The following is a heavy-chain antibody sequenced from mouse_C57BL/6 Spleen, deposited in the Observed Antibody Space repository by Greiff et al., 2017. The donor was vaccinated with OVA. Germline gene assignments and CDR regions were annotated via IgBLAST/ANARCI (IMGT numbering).Heavy chain of an antibody. CDR1: GYTFTSYW. J-gene: IGHJ1*03. D-gene: IGHD1-1*01. CDR3: APTVVATRYWYWDV. CDR2: IHPNSGST. Sequence: VQLQQPGAELVKPGASVKLSCKASGYTFTSYWMHWVKQRPGQGLEWIGMIHPNSGSTNYNEKFKSKATLTVDKSSSTAYMQLSSLTSEDSAVYYCAPTVVATRYWYWDVWGTGTTVTVSS. V-gene: IGHV1-64*01.